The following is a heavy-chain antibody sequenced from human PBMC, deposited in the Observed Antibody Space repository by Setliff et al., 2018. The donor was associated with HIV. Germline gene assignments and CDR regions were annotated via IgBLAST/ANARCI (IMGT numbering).Heavy chain of an antibody. V-gene: IGHV4-4*02. CDR1: GASVTDSYW. CDR2: AYHTGNT. CDR3: ARGLGGSSWYEGPYSSGCFDY. Sequence: SETLSLTCDVSGASVTDSYWWNWVRQAPGKGLEWVGEAYHTGNTNYNPSLDRRVTISVDTSKNQFSLTMTSVTAADTAVYYCARGLGGSSWYEGPYSSGCFDYWGQGTLVTVSS. J-gene: IGHJ4*02. D-gene: IGHD6-13*01.